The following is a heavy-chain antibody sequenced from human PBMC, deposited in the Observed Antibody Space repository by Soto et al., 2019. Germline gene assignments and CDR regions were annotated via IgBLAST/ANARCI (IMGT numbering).Heavy chain of an antibody. Sequence: PSETLSLTCTVSGGSINGYYWSWIRQPPGKGLEWIGHISYTGNTNSNPSLRSRVAMSVDTSRNQFSLDLTSVTAADTAIYYCANCADYWFFDYWGQGALVTVSS. D-gene: IGHD4-17*01. CDR3: ANCADYWFFDY. J-gene: IGHJ4*02. V-gene: IGHV4-59*01. CDR1: GGSINGYY. CDR2: ISYTGNT.